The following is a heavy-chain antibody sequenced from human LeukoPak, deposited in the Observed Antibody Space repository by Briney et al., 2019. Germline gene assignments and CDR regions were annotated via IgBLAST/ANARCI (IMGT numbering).Heavy chain of an antibody. Sequence: GASVKVSCKASGGTFSSYAISWVRQAPGQGLEWMGGIIPIFGTANYAQKFQGRVTITADESTSTAYMELSSLRSEDTAVYYCARDYDFWSGYYCPMDVWGKGTTVTVSS. V-gene: IGHV1-69*13. CDR1: GGTFSSYA. CDR3: ARDYDFWSGYYCPMDV. J-gene: IGHJ6*03. CDR2: IIPIFGTA. D-gene: IGHD3-3*01.